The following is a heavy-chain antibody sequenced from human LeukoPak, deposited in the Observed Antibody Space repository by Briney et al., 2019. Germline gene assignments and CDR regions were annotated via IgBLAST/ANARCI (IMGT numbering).Heavy chain of an antibody. CDR1: GFTFSDYY. J-gene: IGHJ4*02. CDR3: ARPLRYSSGWETTYDY. Sequence: PGGSLRLSCAASGFTFSDYYMSWIRQAPGKGLEGASYISSSSSYTNYADSVKGRFTISRDNAKNSLYLQMNSLRAEDTAVYYCARPLRYSSGWETTYDYWGQGTLVTVSS. D-gene: IGHD6-19*01. V-gene: IGHV3-11*06. CDR2: ISSSSSYT.